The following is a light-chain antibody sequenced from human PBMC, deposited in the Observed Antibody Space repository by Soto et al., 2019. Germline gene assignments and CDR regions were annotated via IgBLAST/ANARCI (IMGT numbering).Light chain of an antibody. CDR3: QQYNSSPCT. CDR1: QSVSSN. V-gene: IGKV3-15*01. Sequence: EIVMTQSPATLSVSPGERATLSCRASQSVSSNLAWYQQKPGQAPSLLIYGASTRATGIPARFSGSGSGTEFTLTISSLESEDFAVYFCQQYNSSPCTFGQGTKVEIK. CDR2: GAS. J-gene: IGKJ1*01.